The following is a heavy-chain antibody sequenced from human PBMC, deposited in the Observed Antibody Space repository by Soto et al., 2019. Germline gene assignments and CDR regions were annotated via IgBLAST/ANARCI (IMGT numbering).Heavy chain of an antibody. CDR2: IWYDGSNK. V-gene: IGHV3-33*01. Sequence: PGGSLSLSCAASGFTFSSYGMHWVRQAPGKGLEWVAVIWYDGSNKYYADSVKGRFTISRDNSKNTLYLQMNSPRAEDTAVYYCARDVRRAGYSYGYSRSYYYYGMDVWGQGTTVTVSS. J-gene: IGHJ6*02. D-gene: IGHD5-18*01. CDR1: GFTFSSYG. CDR3: ARDVRRAGYSYGYSRSYYYYGMDV.